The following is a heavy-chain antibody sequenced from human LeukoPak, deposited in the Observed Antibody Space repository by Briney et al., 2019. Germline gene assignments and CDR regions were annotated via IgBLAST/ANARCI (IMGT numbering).Heavy chain of an antibody. CDR2: VYDTGDT. J-gene: IGHJ4*02. CDR3: ARRATSGNYQMLHFDS. V-gene: IGHV4-59*08. CDR1: GGSLSSYY. Sequence: SSETLSLTCTVSGGSLSSYYWSWIRQPPGRGLESVGYVYDTGDTNYNPSLKSRVTMSLDTSKNQFSLTLSSVTAADTAIYYCARRATSGNYQMLHFDSWGQGILVTVSS. D-gene: IGHD1-7*01.